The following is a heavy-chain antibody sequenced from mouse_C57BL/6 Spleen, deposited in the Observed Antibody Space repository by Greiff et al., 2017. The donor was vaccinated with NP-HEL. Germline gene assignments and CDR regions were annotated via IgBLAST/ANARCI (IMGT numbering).Heavy chain of an antibody. Sequence: VQLKESGGGLVKPGGSLKLSCAASGFTFSSYAMSWVRQTPEKRLEWVATISDGGSYTYYPDNVKGRFTISRDNAKNNLYLQMSHLKSEDTAMYYCARDSHYYGSSDWYFDVWGTGTTVTVSS. D-gene: IGHD1-1*01. CDR2: ISDGGSYT. CDR3: ARDSHYYGSSDWYFDV. J-gene: IGHJ1*03. CDR1: GFTFSSYA. V-gene: IGHV5-4*01.